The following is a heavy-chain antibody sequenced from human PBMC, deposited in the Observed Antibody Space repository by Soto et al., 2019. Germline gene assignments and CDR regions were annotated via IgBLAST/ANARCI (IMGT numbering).Heavy chain of an antibody. Sequence: EVQLVETGGGLIQPGGSLRLSCAVSGFTVSTNYMSWVRQAPGKGLEWVSALYSGGSTYYADSVKGRFTISRDNSKNTLHLQMNSLRAEDTALYYCARHRDAFSSTFDYWDQGTLVTVSS. CDR1: GFTVSTNY. V-gene: IGHV3-53*02. D-gene: IGHD3-3*02. CDR3: ARHRDAFSSTFDY. CDR2: LYSGGST. J-gene: IGHJ4*02.